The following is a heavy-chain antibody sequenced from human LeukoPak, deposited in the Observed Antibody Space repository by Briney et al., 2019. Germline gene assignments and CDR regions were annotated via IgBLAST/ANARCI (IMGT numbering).Heavy chain of an antibody. CDR3: ARALRSGWSKQYNWFDP. V-gene: IGHV6-1*01. J-gene: IGHJ5*02. CDR1: GDIVSSNSAA. Sequence: SQTLSLTCAISGDIVSSNSAAWNWIRQSPSRGLEWLGRTYYRSKWYNDYAVSVKSRITINPDTSKNQFSLQLNSVTPEDTAVYYCARALRSGWSKQYNWFDPWGQGTLVTVSS. CDR2: TYYRSKWYN. D-gene: IGHD6-19*01.